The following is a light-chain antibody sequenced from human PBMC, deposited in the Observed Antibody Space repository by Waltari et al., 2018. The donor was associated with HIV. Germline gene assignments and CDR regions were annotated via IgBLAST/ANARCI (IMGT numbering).Light chain of an antibody. CDR1: NLGRKN. CDR3: QVWDSSSDHFV. Sequence: SYVLTQPPSVSVAPGQTATLSCGGNNLGRKNVHWYQQKAGQAPVLVVYDDSDRPSGIPERFSGSNSGNTATLTIGRVEVGDEADYYCQVWDSSSDHFVFGTGTKVTVL. CDR2: DDS. V-gene: IGLV3-21*02. J-gene: IGLJ1*01.